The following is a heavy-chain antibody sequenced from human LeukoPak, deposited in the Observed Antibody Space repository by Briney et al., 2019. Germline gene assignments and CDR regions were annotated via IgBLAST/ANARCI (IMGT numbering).Heavy chain of an antibody. CDR2: ISGSGGST. CDR3: AKLRYGDYPPYYFDY. D-gene: IGHD4-17*01. Sequence: GGSLRLSCAASGFDFSSYGMSWVRQSPGKGLEWVSAISGSGGSTYYADSVKGRFTISRNNSKNTLYLQMNSLRAEDTAVYYCAKLRYGDYPPYYFDYWGQGTLVTVSS. CDR1: GFDFSSYG. V-gene: IGHV3-23*01. J-gene: IGHJ4*02.